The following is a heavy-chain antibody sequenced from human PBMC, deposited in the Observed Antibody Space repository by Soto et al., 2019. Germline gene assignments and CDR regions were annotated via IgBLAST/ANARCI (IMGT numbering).Heavy chain of an antibody. CDR2: MNPNSGNT. Sequence: QVQLVQSGAEVKKPGASVKVSCKASGYTFTSNDINWVRQATGQGLEWMGWMNPNSGNTGYAQKFQGRVTMTRNTSISTAYMQLSSLRSEDTAVDYCAREKNDYGLWPWGQGTLVSVSS. CDR3: AREKNDYGLWP. V-gene: IGHV1-8*01. J-gene: IGHJ5*02. CDR1: GYTFTSND. D-gene: IGHD1-1*01.